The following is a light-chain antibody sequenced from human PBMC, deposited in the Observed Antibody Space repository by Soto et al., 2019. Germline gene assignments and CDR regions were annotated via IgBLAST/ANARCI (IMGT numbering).Light chain of an antibody. CDR1: QSVSTY. V-gene: IGKV3-11*01. Sequence: EIVLTQSPATLSLSPGERATLSCRASQSVSTYLAWYQQKPGQAPRLLIYDASNRATGIPARFSGSVSGTDVTLTISSLEPEDSAVYYCQQRNNWPLTFGGGTRVEIK. J-gene: IGKJ4*01. CDR3: QQRNNWPLT. CDR2: DAS.